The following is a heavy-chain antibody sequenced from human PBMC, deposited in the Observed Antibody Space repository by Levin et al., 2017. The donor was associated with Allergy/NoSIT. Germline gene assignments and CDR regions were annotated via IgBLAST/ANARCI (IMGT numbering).Heavy chain of an antibody. CDR2: IYYDGSA. J-gene: IGHJ6*02. V-gene: IGHV4-39*07. CDR1: GGSISDDSYY. Sequence: SETLSLTCTVSGGSISDDSYYWAWVRQPPGKGLEWIGSIYYDGSAYYNPSLKTRLTISVDTSKNQFSLRVNSVTAADTAVYYCAGEPTSPYYYHYGLDVWGQGTSVTVSS. CDR3: AGEPTSPYYYHYGLDV. D-gene: IGHD4-11*01.